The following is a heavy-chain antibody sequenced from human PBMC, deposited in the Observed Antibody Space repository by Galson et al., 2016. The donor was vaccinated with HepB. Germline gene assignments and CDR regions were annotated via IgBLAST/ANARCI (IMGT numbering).Heavy chain of an antibody. CDR1: GYTFISSF. J-gene: IGHJ6*02. D-gene: IGHD3-3*01. Sequence: SVKVSCKASGYTFISSFMHWVRQAPGQGLEWMGIINPSGGSTNHAQKFQGRINMTRDTSTNTVYMELSSLRSEDTAVYYCARDPGMGYDFWSGYFETGQNYALDVWGQGTTVTVSS. V-gene: IGHV1-46*01. CDR2: INPSGGST. CDR3: ARDPGMGYDFWSGYFETGQNYALDV.